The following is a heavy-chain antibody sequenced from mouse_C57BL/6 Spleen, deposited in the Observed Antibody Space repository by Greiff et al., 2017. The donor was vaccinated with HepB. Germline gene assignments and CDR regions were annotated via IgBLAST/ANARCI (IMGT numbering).Heavy chain of an antibody. CDR2: IYPGSGST. J-gene: IGHJ1*03. CDR3: AREGDYYGSSDWYVDG. V-gene: IGHV1-55*01. CDR1: GYTFTSYW. Sequence: QVQLQQPGAELVKPGASVKMSCKASGYTFTSYWITWVKQRPGQGLEWIGDIYPGSGSTNYNEKFKSKATLTVDTSSSTAYMQLSSLTSEDSAVYYCAREGDYYGSSDWYVDGWGTGTTVTVSS. D-gene: IGHD1-1*01.